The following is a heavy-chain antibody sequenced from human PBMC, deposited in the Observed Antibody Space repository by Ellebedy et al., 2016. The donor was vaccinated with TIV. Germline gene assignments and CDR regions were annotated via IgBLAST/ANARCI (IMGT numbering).Heavy chain of an antibody. D-gene: IGHD5-18*01. J-gene: IGHJ4*02. CDR2: INHSGST. V-gene: IGHV4-34*01. CDR1: GGSFSGYY. Sequence: SETLSLXCAVYGGSFSGYYWSWIRQPPGKGLEWIGEINHSGSTNYNLSLKSRVTISVDTSENQFSLKLSSVTAADTVVYYCARDLADATMVTPTYWGQGTLVTVSS. CDR3: ARDLADATMVTPTY.